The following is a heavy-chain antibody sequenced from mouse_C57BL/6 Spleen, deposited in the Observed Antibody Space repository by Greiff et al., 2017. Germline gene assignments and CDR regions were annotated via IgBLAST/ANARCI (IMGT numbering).Heavy chain of an antibody. CDR3: ARKTAQAYAMDY. CDR1: GYTFTSYW. Sequence: VQLQQPGAELVMPGASVKLSCKASGYTFTSYWMHWVKQRPGQGLEWIGEIDPSDSYTNYNQKFKGQSTLTVDKSSSTAYMQLSSLTSEDSAVYYCARKTAQAYAMDYWGQGTSVTVSS. CDR2: IDPSDSYT. V-gene: IGHV1-69*01. D-gene: IGHD3-2*02. J-gene: IGHJ4*01.